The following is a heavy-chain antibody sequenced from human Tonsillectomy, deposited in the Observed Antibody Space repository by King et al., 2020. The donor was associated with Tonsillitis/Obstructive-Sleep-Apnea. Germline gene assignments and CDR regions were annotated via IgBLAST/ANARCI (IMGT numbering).Heavy chain of an antibody. D-gene: IGHD3-10*01. Sequence: VQLVESGAEVKKPGASVKVSCKASCYTFTSYGISWVRQAPGQGLEWMGWISAYNGNTNFAQKLQGSVTMTTDTSMSTAYLERRSLRSDDTAVYYCARLGNYYGSGSYYNYWGQGTLVTVSS. J-gene: IGHJ4*02. CDR2: ISAYNGNT. CDR3: ARLGNYYGSGSYYNY. CDR1: CYTFTSYG. V-gene: IGHV1-18*01.